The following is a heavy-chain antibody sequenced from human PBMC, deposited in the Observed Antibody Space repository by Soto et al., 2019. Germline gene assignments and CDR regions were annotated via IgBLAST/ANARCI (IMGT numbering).Heavy chain of an antibody. CDR3: AHSRCGGDCIRSYSPHYYYGMDV. CDR2: IYWDGDK. D-gene: IGHD2-21*02. J-gene: IGHJ6*02. Sequence: QITLKESGPTLVKPTQTLTLTCTFSGFSLNTGGLGVGWIRQPPGKALEWLALIYWDGDKRYSPSLQSRHSITKDTSKNQLVLTMTHMDPVDTATYYCAHSRCGGDCIRSYSPHYYYGMDVWGQGTTVTVSS. V-gene: IGHV2-5*02. CDR1: GFSLNTGGLG.